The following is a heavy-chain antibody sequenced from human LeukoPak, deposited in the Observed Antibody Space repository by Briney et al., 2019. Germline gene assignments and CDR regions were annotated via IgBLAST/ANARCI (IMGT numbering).Heavy chain of an antibody. Sequence: GGSLRLSCAASGFTFSVHWLTWVRQAPGKGLEWVSYIGSSGLIIYYADSVKGRLTISRDNAKNSLFLQMSSLRAEDTAVYYCARGISAVVPRAFDLWGQGTMVTVSS. CDR2: IGSSGLII. CDR1: GFTFSVHW. CDR3: ARGISAVVPRAFDL. J-gene: IGHJ3*01. V-gene: IGHV3-48*04. D-gene: IGHD2-15*01.